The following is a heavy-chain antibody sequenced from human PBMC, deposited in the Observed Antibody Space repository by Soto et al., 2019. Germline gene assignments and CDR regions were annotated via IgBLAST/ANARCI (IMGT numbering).Heavy chain of an antibody. V-gene: IGHV4-31*03. CDR1: GGSIRSGNFY. Sequence: SETLSLTCTVSGGSIRSGNFYWSWIRQRPGEGPEWIGYIHDSGGTDYNPSLKSRITISVDTFKNQFSLKLSSVTAADTAVYYCVRDRGYWGQGTPVTV. D-gene: IGHD2-15*01. J-gene: IGHJ4*02. CDR3: VRDRGY. CDR2: IHDSGGT.